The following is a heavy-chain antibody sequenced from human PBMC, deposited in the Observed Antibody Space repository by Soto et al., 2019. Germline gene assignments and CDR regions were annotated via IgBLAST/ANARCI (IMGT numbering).Heavy chain of an antibody. CDR3: ARPSAATTFLTSNWYFDL. CDR2: IYYSGST. CDR1: GGSISSGGYY. D-gene: IGHD3-16*01. V-gene: IGHV4-31*03. Sequence: QVQLQESGPGLVKPSQTLSLTCTVSGGSISSGGYYWSWIRQHPGKGLEWIGYIYYSGSTYYNPSLTSRVTISVDTSKNPFSLKLSSVTAADTAVYYCARPSAATTFLTSNWYFDLWGRGTLVTVSS. J-gene: IGHJ2*01.